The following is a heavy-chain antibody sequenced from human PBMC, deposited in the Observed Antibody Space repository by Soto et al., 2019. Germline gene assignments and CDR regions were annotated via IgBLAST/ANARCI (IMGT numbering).Heavy chain of an antibody. CDR2: ISSSSSTI. CDR1: GFTFSSYS. V-gene: IGHV3-48*04. D-gene: IGHD3-3*01. Sequence: PGGSLRLSCAASGFTFSSYSMDGVRQAPGKGLEWVSYISSSSSTIYYADSVKGRFTISRDNAKNTLYLQMNSLRAEDTAVYYCAKAYYDFWSGYPPDYYYMDVWGKGTTVTVSS. CDR3: AKAYYDFWSGYPPDYYYMDV. J-gene: IGHJ6*03.